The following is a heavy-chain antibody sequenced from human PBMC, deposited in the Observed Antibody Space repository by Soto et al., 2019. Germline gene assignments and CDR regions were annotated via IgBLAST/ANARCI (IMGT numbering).Heavy chain of an antibody. Sequence: GASVKVSCKASGGTFSSYTISWVRQAPGQGLEWMGRIIPILGIANYAQKFQGRVTITADKSTSTAYMELSSLRSEDTAVYYCASPTLAVAGPDYWGQGTLVTVSS. CDR2: IIPILGIA. CDR3: ASPTLAVAGPDY. J-gene: IGHJ4*02. D-gene: IGHD6-19*01. V-gene: IGHV1-69*02. CDR1: GGTFSSYT.